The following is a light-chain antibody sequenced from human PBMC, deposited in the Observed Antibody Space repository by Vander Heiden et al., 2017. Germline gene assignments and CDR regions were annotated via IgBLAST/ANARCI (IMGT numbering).Light chain of an antibody. Sequence: EIVMTQSPAILSASPGERATLSCRASRSVSANLAWYQQKPGQAPRLIIYGTSTRGNGVPARFSGSGSGTQFILSISRLQSEDFALYYCQQYSDWPRTFGQGTKVEIK. J-gene: IGKJ1*01. CDR1: RSVSAN. V-gene: IGKV3-15*01. CDR3: QQYSDWPRT. CDR2: GTS.